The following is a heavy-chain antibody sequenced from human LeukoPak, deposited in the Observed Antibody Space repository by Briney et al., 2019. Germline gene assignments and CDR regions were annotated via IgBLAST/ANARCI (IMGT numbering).Heavy chain of an antibody. CDR1: GGTFSSYA. D-gene: IGHD2-2*01. CDR2: IIPIFGTA. Sequence: SVKVSCKASGGTFSSYAISWVRQAPGQGLEWMGGIIPIFGTANYAQKFQGRVTITADESTSTAYMELRSLRSDDTAVYYCARFSSTSDNYYYYGMDVWGQGTTVTVSS. J-gene: IGHJ6*02. V-gene: IGHV1-69*13. CDR3: ARFSSTSDNYYYYGMDV.